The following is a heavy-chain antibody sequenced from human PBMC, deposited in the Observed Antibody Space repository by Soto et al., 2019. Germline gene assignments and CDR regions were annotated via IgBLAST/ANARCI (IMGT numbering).Heavy chain of an antibody. V-gene: IGHV4-59*01. D-gene: IGHD3-16*01. CDR2: IYYSGST. CDR3: AREGGIWGSSHYYYYMDV. CDR1: GGSISSYY. Sequence: QVQLQESGPGLVKPSETLSLTCTVSGGSISSYYWSWIRQPPGKGLEWIGYIYYSGSTNYNPSLKSRVTISGDTSTNQFSLKLSSVTAADTAVYYCAREGGIWGSSHYYYYMDVWGKGTTVTVSS. J-gene: IGHJ6*03.